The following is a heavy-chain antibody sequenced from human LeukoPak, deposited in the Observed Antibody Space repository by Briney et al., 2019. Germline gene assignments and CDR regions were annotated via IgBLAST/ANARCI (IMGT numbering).Heavy chain of an antibody. J-gene: IGHJ4*02. D-gene: IGHD1-26*01. V-gene: IGHV4-34*01. CDR1: GGSFSGYY. CDR3: ASIVGATGNPFDY. Sequence: RSGTLSPTCAVYGGSFSGYYWSWIRQPPGKGLEWIGEINHSGSTNYNPSLKSRVTISVDTSKNQFSLKLSSVTAADTAVYYCASIVGATGNPFDYWGQGTLVTVSS. CDR2: INHSGST.